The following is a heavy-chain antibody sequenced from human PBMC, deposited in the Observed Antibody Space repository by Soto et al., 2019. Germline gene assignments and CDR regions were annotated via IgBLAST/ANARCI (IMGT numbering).Heavy chain of an antibody. J-gene: IGHJ5*02. CDR1: GDSVSSNSAV. Sequence: PSQTLSLTCAISGDSVSSNSAVWNWIRQSPSRGLEWLGRTYCRSKWFYEYATSVRSRVIINADTSRNQFSLQLNSVTPDDTAVYYCVRGRDGMERPWFEPWGQGTLVTSPQ. CDR2: TYCRSKWFY. D-gene: IGHD1-1*01. CDR3: VRGRDGMERPWFEP. V-gene: IGHV6-1*01.